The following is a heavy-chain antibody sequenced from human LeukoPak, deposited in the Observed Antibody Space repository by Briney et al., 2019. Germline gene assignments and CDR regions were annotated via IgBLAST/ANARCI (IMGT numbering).Heavy chain of an antibody. Sequence: PGGSLRLSCAASGFTFSSYSMNWVRQAPGKGLEWVSYISSSSSTIYYADSVKGRFTISRDNSKNTLYLQMNSLRAEDTAVYYCARDRRDYGDGYYFDYWGQGTLVTVSS. V-gene: IGHV3-48*01. J-gene: IGHJ4*02. CDR1: GFTFSSYS. CDR2: ISSSSSTI. CDR3: ARDRRDYGDGYYFDY. D-gene: IGHD4-17*01.